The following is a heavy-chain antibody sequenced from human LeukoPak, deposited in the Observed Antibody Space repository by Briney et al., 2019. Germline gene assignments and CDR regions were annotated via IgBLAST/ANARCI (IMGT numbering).Heavy chain of an antibody. CDR1: GFTFSSYA. J-gene: IGHJ4*02. Sequence: PGGSLRLSCAASGFTFSSYAMSWVRQAPGKGLEWVSAISGSGGSTYYADSVKGRFTISRDNSKNTLYLQMNSLRAEGTAVYYCAKVHSSSWCAWGYYFDYWGQGTLVTVSS. CDR3: AKVHSSSWCAWGYYFDY. D-gene: IGHD6-13*01. CDR2: ISGSGGST. V-gene: IGHV3-23*01.